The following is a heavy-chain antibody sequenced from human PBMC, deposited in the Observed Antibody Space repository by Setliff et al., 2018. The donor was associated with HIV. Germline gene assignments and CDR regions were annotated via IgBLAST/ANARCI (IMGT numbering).Heavy chain of an antibody. D-gene: IGHD3-10*01. CDR1: GGSISSGGYY. V-gene: IGHV4-31*03. J-gene: IGHJ6*03. CDR2: IYYSGST. CDR3: ARARGLLPYYYLDV. Sequence: PSETLSLTCTVSGGSISSGGYYWSWIRQHPGKGLEWIGYIYYSGSTYYNPSLKSRVTMSVDTPKNQFSLKLSSVTAADTAVYYCARARGLLPYYYLDVWGKGTTVTVSS.